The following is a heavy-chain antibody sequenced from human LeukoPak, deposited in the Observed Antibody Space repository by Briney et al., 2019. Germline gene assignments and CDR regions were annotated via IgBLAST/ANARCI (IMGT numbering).Heavy chain of an antibody. Sequence: ASVKVSCKASGYTFTGYYMHWVRQAPGQGLEWMGIINPSGDSTSYAQKFQGRVTMTRDMSTSTVYMELSSLRSEDTAVYYCARDPKPYYYDSSGYADYYFDYWGQGTLVTVSS. CDR1: GYTFTGYY. D-gene: IGHD3-22*01. CDR3: ARDPKPYYYDSSGYADYYFDY. J-gene: IGHJ4*02. V-gene: IGHV1-46*01. CDR2: INPSGDST.